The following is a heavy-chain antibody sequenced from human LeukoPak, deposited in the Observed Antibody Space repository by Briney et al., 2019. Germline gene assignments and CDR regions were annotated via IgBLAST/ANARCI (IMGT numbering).Heavy chain of an antibody. CDR2: ISGSGGST. Sequence: GGSLRLSCAASGFTFSSYAMSWVRQAPGKGLEWVSAISGSGGSTYYADSVKGRFTISKDNSKNTLYLQMNSLRAEDTAVYYCVKCFWDYDILTGYPCNWFDPWGQGTLVTVSS. V-gene: IGHV3-23*01. CDR3: VKCFWDYDILTGYPCNWFDP. D-gene: IGHD3-9*01. J-gene: IGHJ5*02. CDR1: GFTFSSYA.